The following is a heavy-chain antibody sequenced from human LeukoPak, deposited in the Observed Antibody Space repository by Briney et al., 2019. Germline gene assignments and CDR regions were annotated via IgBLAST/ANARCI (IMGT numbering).Heavy chain of an antibody. CDR3: TRSLFGKNWFDP. V-gene: IGHV3-49*04. CDR1: GFTLGDYA. J-gene: IGHJ5*02. CDR2: IRSKAYGGTA. D-gene: IGHD3-10*02. Sequence: GGSLRLSCTASGFTLGDYAMTWVRQAPGKGLEWVGSIRSKAYGGTAEYAASVKGRFTISRDDSTSIAYLQMNSLTTEDTAVYYCTRSLFGKNWFDPWGQGTLVTVSS.